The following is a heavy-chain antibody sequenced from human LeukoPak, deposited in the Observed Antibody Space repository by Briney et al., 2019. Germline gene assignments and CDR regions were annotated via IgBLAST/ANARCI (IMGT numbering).Heavy chain of an antibody. V-gene: IGHV1-2*02. D-gene: IGHD6-6*01. CDR3: ARDRGTSIAACLFNYYYYMDV. J-gene: IGHJ6*03. Sequence: ASVKVSCKASGYTFTGYYMHWVRQAPGQGLEWMGWINPNSGGTNYAQKFQGRVTMTRDTSISTAYMELSRLRSDDTAVYYCARDRGTSIAACLFNYYYYMDVWGKGTTVTVSS. CDR1: GYTFTGYY. CDR2: INPNSGGT.